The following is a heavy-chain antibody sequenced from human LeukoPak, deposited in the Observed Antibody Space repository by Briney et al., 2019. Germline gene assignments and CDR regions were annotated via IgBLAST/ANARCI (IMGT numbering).Heavy chain of an antibody. J-gene: IGHJ4*02. Sequence: GASVKVSCKASGYSFVLYGISWVRQAPGQGPEWMGWISTYNGNTKYAEKFQGRVTMTTDTPTSTAYMELRSLRSDDTAVYYCARDLGRGYSYMRGHYFDYWGQGTLVTVSS. D-gene: IGHD5-18*01. V-gene: IGHV1-18*01. CDR3: ARDLGRGYSYMRGHYFDY. CDR1: GYSFVLYG. CDR2: ISTYNGNT.